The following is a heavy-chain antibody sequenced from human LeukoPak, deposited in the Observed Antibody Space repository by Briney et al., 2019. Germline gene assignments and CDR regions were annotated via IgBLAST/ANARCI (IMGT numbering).Heavy chain of an antibody. CDR3: AKGGARLHSYYFDY. CDR1: GFTFSSYD. D-gene: IGHD1-26*01. V-gene: IGHV3-30*02. CDR2: VRYDGSQK. Sequence: GGSLRLSCAASGFTFSSYDMYWLRQAPAKGLDWVAFVRYDGSQKYYADSVKGRFTLSSDNSKKTLYLQMNSLRAEHTAVFYCAKGGARLHSYYFDYWGQGTLVTVSS. J-gene: IGHJ4*02.